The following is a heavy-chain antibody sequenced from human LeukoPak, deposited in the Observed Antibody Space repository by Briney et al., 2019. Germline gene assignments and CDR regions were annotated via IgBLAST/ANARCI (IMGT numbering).Heavy chain of an antibody. CDR1: GGSISSGGYF. Sequence: SQTLSLTCTVSGGSISSGGYFWSWIRQHPEKGLEWIGYIYYTGSTYYNPSLKSRVTMSADTSKNQLSLKLSSVTAADTAVYYCARPYYYDSRIDPWGQGILVTVSS. CDR3: ARPYYYDSRIDP. J-gene: IGHJ5*02. CDR2: IYYTGST. V-gene: IGHV4-30-4*08. D-gene: IGHD3-22*01.